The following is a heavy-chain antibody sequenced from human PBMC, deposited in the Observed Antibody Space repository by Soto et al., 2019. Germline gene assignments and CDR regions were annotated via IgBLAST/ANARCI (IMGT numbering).Heavy chain of an antibody. D-gene: IGHD6-19*01. CDR2: ISYDGSDK. J-gene: IGHJ4*02. CDR3: ARDREMASINHYFDY. Sequence: QVQLVQSGGGVIPPGRSLRLSCGVAGFTFSRHGMHWVRQAPGKGLEWVALISYDGSDKYYGDSVRGRFTISRDNSKNTLYLQMNSLSAEAAAVYYCARDREMASINHYFDYWGQGSLVTVSS. V-gene: IGHV3-30*03. CDR1: GFTFSRHG.